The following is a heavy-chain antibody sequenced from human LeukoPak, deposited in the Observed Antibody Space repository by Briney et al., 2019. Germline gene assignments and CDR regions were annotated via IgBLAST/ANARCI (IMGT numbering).Heavy chain of an antibody. V-gene: IGHV3-23*01. Sequence: GGSLRLSCAASGFTVSSNYMSWVRQAPGKGLEWVSAISDSGGNRYYRDSVKGRFTISRDNSKNTPYLQMSSLRAEDTAVYYRAKALGNFGLGGMDVWGQGTAVTVSS. D-gene: IGHD7-27*01. CDR1: GFTVSSNY. CDR3: AKALGNFGLGGMDV. CDR2: ISDSGGNR. J-gene: IGHJ6*02.